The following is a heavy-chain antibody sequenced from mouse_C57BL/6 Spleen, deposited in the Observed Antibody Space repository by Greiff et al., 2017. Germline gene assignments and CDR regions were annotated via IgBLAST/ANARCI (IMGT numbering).Heavy chain of an antibody. J-gene: IGHJ1*03. D-gene: IGHD2-1*01. CDR3: ARLRYGNYEYFDV. CDR2: ISSGGSYT. Sequence: EVMLVESGGDLVKPGGSLKLSCAASGFTFSSYGMSWVRQTPDKRLEWVATISSGGSYTYYPDSVKGRYTISRDNAKNTLYLQMSSLKSEDTAMYYCARLRYGNYEYFDVWGTGTTVTVSS. CDR1: GFTFSSYG. V-gene: IGHV5-6*01.